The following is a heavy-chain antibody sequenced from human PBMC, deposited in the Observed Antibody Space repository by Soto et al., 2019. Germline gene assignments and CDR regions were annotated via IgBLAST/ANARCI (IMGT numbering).Heavy chain of an antibody. Sequence: GESLKISCKGSGYSFTSYWIGWVRQMPGKGLEWMGIIYPGDSDTRYSPSFQGQVTISADKSISTAYLQWSSLKASDTAMYYCASGKNYSSWSCPSYYYYGMDVWGQGTTVTVSS. CDR2: IYPGDSDT. CDR3: ASGKNYSSWSCPSYYYYGMDV. D-gene: IGHD3-10*01. CDR1: GYSFTSYW. V-gene: IGHV5-51*01. J-gene: IGHJ6*02.